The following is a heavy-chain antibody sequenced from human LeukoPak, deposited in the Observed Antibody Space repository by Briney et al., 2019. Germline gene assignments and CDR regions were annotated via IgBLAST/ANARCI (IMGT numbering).Heavy chain of an antibody. J-gene: IGHJ4*02. Sequence: GGSLRLSCAASGFTFSNYGMHWVRQAPGKGLEWVAFIHHDGSDKYYADSVKGRFTISRDNSKNTLYLQMNSLRAEDTAVYYCAKERSGSYMFPFDYWGQGTLVTVSS. D-gene: IGHD3-10*01. CDR3: AKERSGSYMFPFDY. V-gene: IGHV3-30*02. CDR2: IHHDGSDK. CDR1: GFTFSNYG.